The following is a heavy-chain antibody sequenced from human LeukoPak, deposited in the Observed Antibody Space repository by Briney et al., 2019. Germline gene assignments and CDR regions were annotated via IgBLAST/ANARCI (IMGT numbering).Heavy chain of an antibody. CDR3: ARDRNAYYYYYYMDV. CDR2: IIPIFGTA. V-gene: IGHV1-69*05. CDR1: GGTFSSYA. J-gene: IGHJ6*03. Sequence: SVKVSCKASGGTFSSYAISWVRQAPGQGLEWMGGIIPIFGTANYAQKFQGRVTITTDESTSTAYMELSSLRSEDTAVYYCARDRNAYYYYYYMDVWGKGATVTVSS.